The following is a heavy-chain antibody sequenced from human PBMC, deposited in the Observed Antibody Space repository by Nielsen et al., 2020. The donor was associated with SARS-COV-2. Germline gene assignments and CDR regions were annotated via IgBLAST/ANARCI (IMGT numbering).Heavy chain of an antibody. CDR1: GFTFSSYG. D-gene: IGHD5-18*01. CDR2: ISYDGSNK. J-gene: IGHJ4*02. CDR3: AKVRGDTAMGSPLDY. V-gene: IGHV3-30*18. Sequence: GRSLRLSCAASGFTFSSYGMLWVRQAPGKGLEWVAVISYDGSNKYYADSVKGRFTISRDNSKNTLYLQMNSLRAEDTAVYYCAKVRGDTAMGSPLDYWGQGTLVTVSS.